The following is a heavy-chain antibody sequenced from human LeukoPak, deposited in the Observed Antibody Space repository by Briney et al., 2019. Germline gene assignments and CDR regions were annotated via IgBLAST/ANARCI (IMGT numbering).Heavy chain of an antibody. D-gene: IGHD5-12*01. CDR2: INHSGST. CDR1: GGSFSGYY. CDR3: ARVRAVATIRYNWFDP. V-gene: IGHV4-34*01. Sequence: SETLSLTCAVDGGSFSGYYWSWIRQPPGKGLEWIGEINHSGSTNYNPSLKSRVTISVDTSKNQFSLKLSSVTAADTAVYYCARVRAVATIRYNWFDPWGQGTLVTVSS. J-gene: IGHJ5*02.